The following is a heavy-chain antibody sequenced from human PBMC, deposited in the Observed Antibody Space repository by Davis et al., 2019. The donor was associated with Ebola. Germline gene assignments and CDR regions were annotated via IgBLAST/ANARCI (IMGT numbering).Heavy chain of an antibody. V-gene: IGHV1-69*13. J-gene: IGHJ4*02. CDR3: ARGQPDTTMVTNFDY. CDR2: IIPIFGTA. CDR1: GYTFTSYG. D-gene: IGHD5-18*01. Sequence: SVKVSCKASGYTFTSYGISWVRQAPGQGLEWMGGIIPIFGTANYAQKFQGRVTITADESTSTAYMELSSLRSEDTAVYYCARGQPDTTMVTNFDYWGQGTLVTVSS.